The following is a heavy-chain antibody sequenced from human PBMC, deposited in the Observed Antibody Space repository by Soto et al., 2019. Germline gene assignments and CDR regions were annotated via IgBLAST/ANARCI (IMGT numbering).Heavy chain of an antibody. CDR2: IYPGDSDT. Sequence: PGESLKISCKTSGYSFADYWISWVRQMPGKGLEWMGIIYPGDSDTRYSPSFQGQVTISADKSISTAYLQWSSLKASDTAMYYCARQYSSSWFHYYYYGMDVWGQGTTVTVSS. CDR3: ARQYSSSWFHYYYYGMDV. J-gene: IGHJ6*02. D-gene: IGHD6-13*01. CDR1: GYSFADYW. V-gene: IGHV5-51*01.